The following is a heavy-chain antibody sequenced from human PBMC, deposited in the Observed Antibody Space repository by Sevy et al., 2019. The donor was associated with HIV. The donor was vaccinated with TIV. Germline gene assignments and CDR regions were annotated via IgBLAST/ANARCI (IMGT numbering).Heavy chain of an antibody. D-gene: IGHD2-2*01. CDR1: GFNFNTYS. CDR3: ARDGGCSTTSCLLYFDS. J-gene: IGHJ4*02. CDR2: ISSRSTYI. Sequence: GESLKISCAASGFNFNTYSMNWIRQAPGKGLEWVSSISSRSTYIDYADSVKGRFTISRDNAKNSLYLQMNSLGAEDTAVYYCARDGGCSTTSCLLYFDSWGQRTPVTVSS. V-gene: IGHV3-21*01.